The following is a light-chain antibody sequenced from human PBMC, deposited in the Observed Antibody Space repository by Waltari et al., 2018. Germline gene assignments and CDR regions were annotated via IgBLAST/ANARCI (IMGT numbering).Light chain of an antibody. CDR2: GAS. Sequence: IHLTQSPSSLPASIGETVTITCRASQTINNYLNWYQQETGKAPRLLVYGASTLRSGVHPRFSGSGSGTEFTLTSSGLQPEDFASYHCQQSYNMPWTFGPGTKVEI. CDR3: QQSYNMPWT. J-gene: IGKJ1*01. CDR1: QTINNY. V-gene: IGKV1-39*01.